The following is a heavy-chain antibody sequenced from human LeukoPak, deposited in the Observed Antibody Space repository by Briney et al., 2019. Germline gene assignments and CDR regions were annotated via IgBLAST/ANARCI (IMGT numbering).Heavy chain of an antibody. Sequence: SQTLSLTCTVSGGSISSGGYYWSWLRQHPGKGLEWIGYIYYSGSTYYNPSLKSRVTISVDTSKNQFSLKLSSVTAADTAVYYCAREDSSSWYYFDYWGQGTLVTVSS. CDR2: IYYSGST. CDR1: GGSISSGGYY. J-gene: IGHJ4*02. V-gene: IGHV4-31*03. D-gene: IGHD6-13*01. CDR3: AREDSSSWYYFDY.